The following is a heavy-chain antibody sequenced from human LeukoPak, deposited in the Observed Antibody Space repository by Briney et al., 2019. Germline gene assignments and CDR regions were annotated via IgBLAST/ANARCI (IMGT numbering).Heavy chain of an antibody. CDR1: VGSISHYY. Sequence: SETLSLTCTVSVGSISHYYWTWIRQPPGQGLDWIGSIYYSGSTNYNPSLKTRVTISIDTSKTQFSLKLTSVTAADTAVYYCARASRLRNDAFDIWGQGTMVTVSS. D-gene: IGHD5-12*01. CDR2: IYYSGST. J-gene: IGHJ3*02. CDR3: ARASRLRNDAFDI. V-gene: IGHV4-59*01.